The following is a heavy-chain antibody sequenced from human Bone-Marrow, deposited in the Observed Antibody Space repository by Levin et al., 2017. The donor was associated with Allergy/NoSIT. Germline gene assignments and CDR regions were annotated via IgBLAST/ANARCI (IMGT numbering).Heavy chain of an antibody. CDR1: GYTFTSYD. CDR2: MNPNSGNT. CDR3: ARGELILPYCSGGSCYSGPLGDV. D-gene: IGHD2-15*01. J-gene: IGHJ6*02. V-gene: IGHV1-8*01. Sequence: ASVKVSCKASGYTFTSYDINWVRQATGQGLEWMGWMNPNSGNTGYAQKFQGRVTMTRNTSISTAYMELSSLRSEDTAVYYCARGELILPYCSGGSCYSGPLGDVWGQGTTVTVSS.